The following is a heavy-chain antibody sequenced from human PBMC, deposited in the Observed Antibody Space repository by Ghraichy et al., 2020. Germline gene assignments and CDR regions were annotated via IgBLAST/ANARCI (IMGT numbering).Heavy chain of an antibody. CDR1: GFTFSSYR. Sequence: LSLTCAASGFTFSSYRMNWVRQAPGKGLEWLSYISSTGNTIYYADSVQGRFTISRDNINSSLYLQMNSLRAEDTAVYYCARDLSTFYNFLTGYGNFDYWGQGALVTVSS. J-gene: IGHJ4*02. CDR2: ISSTGNTI. CDR3: ARDLSTFYNFLTGYGNFDY. V-gene: IGHV3-48*01. D-gene: IGHD3-9*01.